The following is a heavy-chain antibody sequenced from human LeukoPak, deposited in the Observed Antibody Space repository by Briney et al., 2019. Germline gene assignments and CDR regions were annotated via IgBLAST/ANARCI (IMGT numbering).Heavy chain of an antibody. CDR3: TKVRLLGALDDAFDV. CDR2: IRHDGSNK. Sequence: PGGSLRLSCAASGFPFSSYAMHWARQAPGKGLEWVAFIRHDGSNKYHSNSAQGRFTISRDNSRNTLYLQLNSLRPEDTAVYYCTKVRLLGALDDAFDVWGQGTMVTLSS. V-gene: IGHV3-30*02. J-gene: IGHJ3*01. CDR1: GFPFSSYA. D-gene: IGHD7-27*01.